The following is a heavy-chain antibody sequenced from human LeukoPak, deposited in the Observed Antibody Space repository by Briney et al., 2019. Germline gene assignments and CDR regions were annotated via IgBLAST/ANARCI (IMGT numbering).Heavy chain of an antibody. V-gene: IGHV3-21*01. J-gene: IGHJ5*02. CDR1: GFTFSSYS. Sequence: PGGSPRLSCAASGFTFSSYSMNWVRQAPGTGLEWVSSISTSSYIYYADSVKGRFTISRDNAKNSLYLQMNSLRAEDTAVYYCARVAAPGSFDPWGQGTLVTVSS. CDR3: ARVAAPGSFDP. CDR2: ISTSSYI. D-gene: IGHD6-13*01.